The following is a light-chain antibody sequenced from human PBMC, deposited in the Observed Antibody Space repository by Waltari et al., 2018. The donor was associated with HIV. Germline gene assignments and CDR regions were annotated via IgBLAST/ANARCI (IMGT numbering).Light chain of an antibody. J-gene: IGLJ3*02. CDR1: SSDVGSYNL. CDR3: CSYAGSSTLDWV. V-gene: IGLV2-23*01. CDR2: EGS. Sequence: QSALTQPASVSGSPGQSITISCTGTSSDVGSYNLVSWYQQHPCKAPKLMIYEGSKRPSGVSNRFSGSKSGNTASLTISGLQAEDEADYYCCSYAGSSTLDWVFGGGTKLTVL.